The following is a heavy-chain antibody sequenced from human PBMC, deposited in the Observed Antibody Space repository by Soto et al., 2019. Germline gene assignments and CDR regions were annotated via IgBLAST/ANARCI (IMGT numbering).Heavy chain of an antibody. CDR1: GFTFSSYG. CDR3: AKGPVGATRPNAFDI. Sequence: GGSLRLSCAASGFTFSSYGMHWVRQAPGKGLEWVAVISYNGSNKYYADSVKGRFTISRDNSKNTLYLQMNSLRAEDTAVYYCAKGPVGATRPNAFDI. CDR2: ISYNGSNK. D-gene: IGHD1-26*01. J-gene: IGHJ3*02. V-gene: IGHV3-30*18.